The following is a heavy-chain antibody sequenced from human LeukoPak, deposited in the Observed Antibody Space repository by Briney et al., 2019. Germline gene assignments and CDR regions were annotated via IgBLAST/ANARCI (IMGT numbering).Heavy chain of an antibody. D-gene: IGHD1-14*01. J-gene: IGHJ6*02. CDR2: IYTSGST. CDR3: AREPDYYYYGMDV. V-gene: IGHV4-61*02. Sequence: PSQTLSLTCTVSGGSISSGSYYWSWVRQPAGKGLEWIGRIYTSGSTNYNPSLKSRVTISVDTSKSQFSLKLSSVTAADTAVYYCAREPDYYYYGMDVWGQGTTVTVSS. CDR1: GGSISSGSYY.